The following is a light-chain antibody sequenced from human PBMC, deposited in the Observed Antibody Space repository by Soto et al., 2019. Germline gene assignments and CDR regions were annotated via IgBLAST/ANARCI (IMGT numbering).Light chain of an antibody. V-gene: IGKV1-27*01. J-gene: IGKJ2*01. CDR3: QKYNSVPYT. CDR2: GES. Sequence: DIQMTQSPSSLSASVGDRVTITCRASQGISNYLAWYQQKPGKVPKLLIYGESTLQSGAPSRFSGSGSGTDVTRTISSLQPEDVATYYCQKYNSVPYTFGQGTKLEIK. CDR1: QGISNY.